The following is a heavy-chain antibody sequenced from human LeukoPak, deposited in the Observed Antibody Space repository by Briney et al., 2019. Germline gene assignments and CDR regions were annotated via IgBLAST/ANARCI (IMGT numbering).Heavy chain of an antibody. CDR2: LSGSGITT. V-gene: IGHV3-23*01. J-gene: IGHJ4*01. Sequence: GGSLRLSCAASGFTFSNSAMSWVRQAPGKGLEWVSTLSGSGITTYYADSVKGRFTISRDNSKNTLYLQMNSLRAEDTAVHYCAKGIYSSGWSYFDYWGHGTLVTVSS. D-gene: IGHD6-19*01. CDR1: GFTFSNSA. CDR3: AKGIYSSGWSYFDY.